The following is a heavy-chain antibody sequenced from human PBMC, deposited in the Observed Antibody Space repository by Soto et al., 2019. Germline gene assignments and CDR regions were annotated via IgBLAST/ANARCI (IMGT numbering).Heavy chain of an antibody. V-gene: IGHV1-18*01. D-gene: IGHD3-9*01. CDR3: ARDRYYDILTGYYNWYYYYGMDV. Sequence: ASVKVSFKASGYTFTSYGISWLRQAPGQGLEWMGWISAYNGNTNYAQKLQGRVTMTTDTSTSTAYMELRSLRSDDTAVYYCARDRYYDILTGYYNWYYYYGMDVWGQGTTVTVYS. CDR1: GYTFTSYG. J-gene: IGHJ6*02. CDR2: ISAYNGNT.